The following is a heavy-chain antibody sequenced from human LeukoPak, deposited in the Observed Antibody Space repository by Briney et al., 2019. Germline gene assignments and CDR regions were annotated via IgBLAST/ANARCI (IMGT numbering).Heavy chain of an antibody. CDR3: AKGQGRGGPLRYYYGSGDTVIGMDV. J-gene: IGHJ6*02. CDR1: GGSFSGYY. CDR2: INHSGST. D-gene: IGHD3-10*01. V-gene: IGHV4-34*01. Sequence: SETLSLTCAVYGGSFSGYYWSWIRQPPGKGLEWIGEINHSGSTNYNPSLKSRVTISVDTSKNQFSLKLSSVTAADTAGYYCAKGQGRGGPLRYYYGSGDTVIGMDVWGQGTTVTVSS.